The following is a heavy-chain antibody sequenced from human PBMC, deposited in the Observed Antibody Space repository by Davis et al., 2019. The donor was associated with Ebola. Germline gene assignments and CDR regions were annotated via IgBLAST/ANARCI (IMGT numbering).Heavy chain of an antibody. D-gene: IGHD3-10*01. Sequence: PGGSLRLSCAASGFTFSSYWMSWVRQAPGKGLEWVANIKQDGSEKYYVDSVKGRFTISRDNAKNSLYLQMNSLKTEDTAVYYCARVNGAGSGSLKVRGPDWGQGTLVTVSS. CDR3: ARVNGAGSGSLKVRGPD. V-gene: IGHV3-7*03. CDR1: GFTFSSYW. J-gene: IGHJ4*02. CDR2: IKQDGSEK.